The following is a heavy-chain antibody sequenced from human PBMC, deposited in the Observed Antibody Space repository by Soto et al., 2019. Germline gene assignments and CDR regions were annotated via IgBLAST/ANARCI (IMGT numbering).Heavy chain of an antibody. Sequence: PSETLSLTCSVSGGSITTYYWSWIRQPPGKGLEWIGYIYYSGNTNYNPSLESRVTISVDTSKNQFFLRLTSATAADTAVYYCAGAAKRYNWFDPWGQGTLVTVSS. CDR3: AGAAKRYNWFDP. CDR1: GGSITTYY. CDR2: IYYSGNT. V-gene: IGHV4-59*01. D-gene: IGHD5-18*01. J-gene: IGHJ5*02.